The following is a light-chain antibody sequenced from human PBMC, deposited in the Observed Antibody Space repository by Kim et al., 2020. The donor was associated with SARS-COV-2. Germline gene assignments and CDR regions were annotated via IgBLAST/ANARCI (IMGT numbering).Light chain of an antibody. CDR3: SSYTSTSPLKL. J-gene: IGLJ2*01. Sequence: VSASPGQSVTIPCNGSYTDISWYQQHPDKAPKLIIYSVAHRPSGISDRFSGSKSGNTASLTISGLQADDEADYYCSSYTSTSPLKLFGGGTQLTVL. CDR1: YTDI. V-gene: IGLV2-14*03. CDR2: SVA.